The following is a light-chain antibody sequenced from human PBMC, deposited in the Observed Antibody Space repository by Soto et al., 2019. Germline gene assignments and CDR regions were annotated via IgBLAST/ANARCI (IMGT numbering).Light chain of an antibody. CDR2: AAS. CDR3: QQVNSYPYT. J-gene: IGKJ2*01. V-gene: IGKV1-9*01. Sequence: DIQLTQSPSFLSASVGDRVTITCRASQGISSYLGWYQQKPGKAPNLLIFAASTLQDGDPSTFSGSGSGTEFTLTISSLQPEDCATYYCQQVNSYPYTFGQGTTLEI. CDR1: QGISSY.